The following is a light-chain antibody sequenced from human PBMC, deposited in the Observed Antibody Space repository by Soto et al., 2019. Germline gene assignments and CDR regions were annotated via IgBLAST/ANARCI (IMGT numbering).Light chain of an antibody. CDR2: GAS. Sequence: EILFTQFPGTLCVSPGKRSTLSGRASQRVTSNYLAWYQQRPGQAPRLLIFGASIRDTGLPDRFSGSGSGTDFTLTISRLEPEDFAVYYCQQYGSSPGTFGQGTRVDIK. V-gene: IGKV3-20*01. CDR3: QQYGSSPGT. J-gene: IGKJ1*01. CDR1: QRVTSNY.